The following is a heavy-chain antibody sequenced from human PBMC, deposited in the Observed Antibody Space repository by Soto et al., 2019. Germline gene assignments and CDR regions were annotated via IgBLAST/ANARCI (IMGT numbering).Heavy chain of an antibody. V-gene: IGHV1-2*04. CDR1: GYTFTVYY. J-gene: IGHJ4*02. D-gene: IGHD3-9*01. CDR2: INPNSGGT. CDR3: ARGGPSDLRYFDY. Sequence: ASMKVSCKASGYTFTVYYMHWVRQAPGQWLEWMGWINPNSGGTNYAQKFQGWVTMTRDTSISTAYMELSRLRSDDTAVYYCARGGPSDLRYFDYWGQGTLVTVSS.